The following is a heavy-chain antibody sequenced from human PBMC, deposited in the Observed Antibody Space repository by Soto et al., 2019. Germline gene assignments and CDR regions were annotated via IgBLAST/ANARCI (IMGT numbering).Heavy chain of an antibody. V-gene: IGHV1-3*01. D-gene: IGHD2-21*02. J-gene: IGHJ4*02. CDR1: GHTFPSDA. Sequence: ASGKVSCGASGHTFPSDAMKLLHQAPVQMLEWMGCINAGNGNTKYSQKFQGRVTITRDTSASKAYMELRSLRSEDTAVYYCAVTVVTPSFDYWGKGTLVTVSS. CDR3: AVTVVTPSFDY. CDR2: INAGNGNT.